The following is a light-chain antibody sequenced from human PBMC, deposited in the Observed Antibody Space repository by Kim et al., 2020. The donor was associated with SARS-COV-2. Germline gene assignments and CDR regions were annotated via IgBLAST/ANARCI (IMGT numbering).Light chain of an antibody. CDR3: QQLNNYPMT. J-gene: IGKJ5*01. CDR2: GSS. CDR1: LIMSNY. Sequence: AFVGDTVTNTCRASLIMSNYLACDQQKPGRAPELLIFGSSTLQRGVPSRFSGGGSGTEFTLTISGLQPEDFGTYYCQQLNNYPMTFGQRTRLEIK. V-gene: IGKV1-9*01.